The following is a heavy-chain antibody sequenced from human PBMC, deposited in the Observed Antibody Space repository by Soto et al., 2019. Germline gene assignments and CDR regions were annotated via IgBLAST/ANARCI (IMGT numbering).Heavy chain of an antibody. CDR3: AARRESSFRVSSHAFDI. J-gene: IGHJ3*02. CDR1: GGTFSSYT. Sequence: QVQLVQSGAEVKKPGSSVKVSCKASGGTFSSYTISWVRQAPGQGLEWMGRIIPILGIANYAQKFQGRVTITADKSTSTAYMELISVSSEDTAVYYCAARRESSFRVSSHAFDIWGQGTMVTVSS. V-gene: IGHV1-69*02. D-gene: IGHD6-13*01. CDR2: IIPILGIA.